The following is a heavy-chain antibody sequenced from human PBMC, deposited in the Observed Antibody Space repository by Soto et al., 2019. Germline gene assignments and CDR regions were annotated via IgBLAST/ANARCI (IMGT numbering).Heavy chain of an antibody. CDR2: ISYDGSNK. Sequence: ALRLSCAASEFPFSSYAIHWVRQGPGKGLEWVAVISYDGSNKYYADSVNCRFTISRDNSKNTLYLQMNSLRAEDTAVYYCARELYCYGSSGGGYFVYFRQGTLVTVSS. D-gene: IGHD3-22*01. J-gene: IGHJ4*02. CDR3: ARELYCYGSSGGGYFVY. CDR1: EFPFSSYA. V-gene: IGHV3-30-3*01.